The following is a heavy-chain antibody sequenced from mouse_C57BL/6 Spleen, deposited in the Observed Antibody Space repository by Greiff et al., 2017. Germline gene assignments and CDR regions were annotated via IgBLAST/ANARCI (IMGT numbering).Heavy chain of an antibody. D-gene: IGHD1-1*01. CDR1: GYTFTSYW. CDR2: IDPSDSYT. V-gene: IGHV1-69*01. CDR3: ARSGTTVEVRLDY. J-gene: IGHJ4*01. Sequence: VQLQQPGAELVMPGASVKLSCKASGYTFTSYWMHWVKQRPGQGLEWIGEIDPSDSYTNYNQQFKGKSTLTVDKSSSTAYMQLSSLTSEDSAVYYCARSGTTVEVRLDYWGQGTSVTVSS.